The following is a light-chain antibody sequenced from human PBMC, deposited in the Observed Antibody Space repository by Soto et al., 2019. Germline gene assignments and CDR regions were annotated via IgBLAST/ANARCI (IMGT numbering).Light chain of an antibody. CDR3: QQYNNWPLT. V-gene: IGKV3D-15*01. J-gene: IGKJ4*01. Sequence: EIVMTQSPATLSVSPGERATLSCRASQSVSSNLAWYQQKPGQAPRLLIYAASTRATGIPARFSGSGSGTEFTLTVSSLQSEDFAVYYCQQYNNWPLTFGGGTKVETK. CDR2: AAS. CDR1: QSVSSN.